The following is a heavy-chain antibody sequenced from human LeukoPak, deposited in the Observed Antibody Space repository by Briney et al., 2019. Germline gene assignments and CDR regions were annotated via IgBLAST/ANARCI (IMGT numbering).Heavy chain of an antibody. D-gene: IGHD3-10*01. CDR1: GFTFSSYA. CDR3: ARPMVRGVIIMYYFDY. CDR2: ISGSGGST. J-gene: IGHJ4*02. V-gene: IGHV3-23*01. Sequence: GGSLRLSCAASGFTFSSYAMSWVRQAPGKGLEWVSAISGSGGSTYYADSVKGRFTISRDNSKNTLYLQMNSLRAEDTAVYYCARPMVRGVIIMYYFDYWGQGTLVTVSS.